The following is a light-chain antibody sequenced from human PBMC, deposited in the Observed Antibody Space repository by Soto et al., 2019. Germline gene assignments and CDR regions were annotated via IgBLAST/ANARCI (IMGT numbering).Light chain of an antibody. J-gene: IGKJ2*01. CDR2: EAS. CDR3: HHYTIWPPYT. CDR1: QSVSSYY. Sequence: EIVLTQSPGTLSLSPGEGASLSCRASQSVSSYYLAWYQQKPGQVPRLLISEASNRATGIPGRFSGTGSGTEFTPTIHSLQSEDFAVYYCHHYTIWPPYTFGQGTKVDIK. V-gene: IGKV3-20*01.